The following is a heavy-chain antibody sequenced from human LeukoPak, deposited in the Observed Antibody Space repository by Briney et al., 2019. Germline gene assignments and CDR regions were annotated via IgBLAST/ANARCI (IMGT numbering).Heavy chain of an antibody. D-gene: IGHD3-16*02. CDR3: ARDYRYGMDV. J-gene: IGHJ6*02. Sequence: SGGSLRLSCAASGFTFSSHAMHWVRQAPGGGLECVAVISHDGNSKDYADSVKGRFTISRDNSQNTLYLQMNSLRGEDTAVYYCARDYRYGMDVWGLGTTVTVSS. V-gene: IGHV3-30-3*01. CDR1: GFTFSSHA. CDR2: ISHDGNSK.